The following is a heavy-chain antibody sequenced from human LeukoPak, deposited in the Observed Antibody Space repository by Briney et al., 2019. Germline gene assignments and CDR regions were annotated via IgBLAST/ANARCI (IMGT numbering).Heavy chain of an antibody. D-gene: IGHD5-18*01. J-gene: IGHJ4*02. CDR1: GGSFSGYY. CDR3: ARVSWIQLWWGVALRFDY. V-gene: IGHV4-34*01. Sequence: SETLSLTCAVYGGSFSGYYWSWIRQPPGKGLEWIGEINHSGSTNYNPSLKSRVTISVDTSKNQFSLKLSSVTAADTAVYYCARVSWIQLWWGVALRFDYWGQGTLVTVSS. CDR2: INHSGST.